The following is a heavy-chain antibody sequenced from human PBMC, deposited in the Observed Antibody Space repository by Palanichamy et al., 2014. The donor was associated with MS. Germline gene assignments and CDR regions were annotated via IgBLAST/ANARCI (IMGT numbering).Heavy chain of an antibody. CDR3: AKELGYCSGGTCSFYYYGMDV. Sequence: SGFTFKSYGMHWVRQAPGKGLEWVAVISYNGGHEYYADAVKGRFTISRDNSLNTVYLQMNSLRNEDTALYYCAKELGYCSGGTCSFYYYGMDVWGQGTTVSVSS. J-gene: IGHJ6*02. D-gene: IGHD2-15*01. V-gene: IGHV3-33*06. CDR2: ISYNGGHE. CDR1: GFTFKSYG.